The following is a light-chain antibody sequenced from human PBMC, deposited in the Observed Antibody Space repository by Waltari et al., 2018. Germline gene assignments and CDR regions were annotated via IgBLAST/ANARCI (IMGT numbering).Light chain of an antibody. V-gene: IGLV4-69*01. CDR1: SGHSSNA. CDR3: QTWATGNQV. CDR2: LHSDGSH. Sequence: QLVLTQSPSSSASLGASVKLTCTLSSGHSSNAIAWHRQQRGRGPRYLMKLHSDGSHGKGDGIPDRFSGSSSGAERYLTISGLQSEDEADYYCQTWATGNQVFGGGTKLTVL. J-gene: IGLJ3*02.